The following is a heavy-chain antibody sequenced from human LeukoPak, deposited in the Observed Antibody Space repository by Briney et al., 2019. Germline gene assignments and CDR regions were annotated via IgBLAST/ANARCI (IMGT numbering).Heavy chain of an antibody. Sequence: ASVKVSCKASGYTFTSYGISWVRQAPGQGLEWMGWINPYNGDTNYAQKFQGRVTMTRDTSISTAYMEMSRLRSDDTAVYYCARDPDNLTWACESKNWFDPWGQGTLVPVSS. V-gene: IGHV1-2*02. CDR3: ARDPDNLTWACESKNWFDP. D-gene: IGHD4/OR15-4a*01. CDR1: GYTFTSYG. J-gene: IGHJ5*02. CDR2: INPYNGDT.